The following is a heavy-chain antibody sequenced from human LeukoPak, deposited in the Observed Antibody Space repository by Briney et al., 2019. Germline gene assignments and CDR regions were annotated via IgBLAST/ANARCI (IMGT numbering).Heavy chain of an antibody. D-gene: IGHD6-19*01. Sequence: GGSLRLSCAASGFTFSSYAMSWVRQAPGQGLEWVSAISGSGGNTYYADSVKGRFTISRDNSKNTVFLQMNSLRADDTAVYYCARKSRVAPVAGTSFDYWGQGTLVTVSS. J-gene: IGHJ4*02. V-gene: IGHV3-23*01. CDR2: ISGSGGNT. CDR3: ARKSRVAPVAGTSFDY. CDR1: GFTFSSYA.